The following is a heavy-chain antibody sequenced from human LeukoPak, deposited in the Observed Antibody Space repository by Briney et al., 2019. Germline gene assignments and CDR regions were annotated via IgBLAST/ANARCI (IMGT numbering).Heavy chain of an antibody. J-gene: IGHJ3*02. CDR3: ARDLSPPGGSVRAFDI. V-gene: IGHV4-39*07. Sequence: SETLSLTCIVSGGSISSSSYYWGWIRQPPGKGLEWIGSIYYSGSTYYNPYLKSRVPISVDTSKNQFSLKLSSVTDADTAVYYCARDLSPPGGSVRAFDIWGQGTMVTVSS. CDR1: GGSISSSSYY. D-gene: IGHD5/OR15-5a*01. CDR2: IYYSGST.